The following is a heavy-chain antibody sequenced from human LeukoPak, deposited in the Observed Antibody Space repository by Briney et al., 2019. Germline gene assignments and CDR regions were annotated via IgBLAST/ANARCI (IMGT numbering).Heavy chain of an antibody. CDR3: ARATRVDYEYRGSWFDP. J-gene: IGHJ5*02. CDR2: ISSSSSYI. Sequence: GGSLRLSCAASGFTFSIYSMNWVRQAPGKGLEWVSSISSSSSYIYYADSVKGRFTISRDNAKNSLYLQMNSLRAEDTAVYYCARATRVDYEYRGSWFDPWGQGTLVTVSS. CDR1: GFTFSIYS. D-gene: IGHD4-17*01. V-gene: IGHV3-21*01.